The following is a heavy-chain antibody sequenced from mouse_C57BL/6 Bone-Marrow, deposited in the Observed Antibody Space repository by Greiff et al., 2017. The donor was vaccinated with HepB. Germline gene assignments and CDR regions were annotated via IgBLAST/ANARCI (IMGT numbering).Heavy chain of an antibody. CDR2: IDPSDSYT. V-gene: IGHV1-69*01. J-gene: IGHJ2*01. D-gene: IGHD1-1*01. CDR1: GYTFTSYW. Sequence: VQLQQPGAELVMPGASVKLSCKASGYTFTSYWMHWVKQRPGQGLEWIGEIDPSDSYTNYNQKFKGKSTLTVDKSSSTAYMQLSSLTSEDSAVYYCAREIITTVVASPFDYWGQGTTLTVSS. CDR3: AREIITTVVASPFDY.